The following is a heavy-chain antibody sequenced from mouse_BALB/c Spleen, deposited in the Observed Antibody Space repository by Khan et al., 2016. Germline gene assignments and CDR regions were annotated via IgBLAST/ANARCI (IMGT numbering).Heavy chain of an antibody. CDR2: INPDSSTI. CDR3: ARLHYYGRFAY. Sequence: EVKLLESGGGLVQPGGSLKLSCAASGFDFSRYWVSWVQQAPGKGLEWIGEINPDSSTINYTPSLKDKFIISRDNAKNTLYLQMSKVRSEDTALYYCARLHYYGRFAYWGQGTLVTVSA. V-gene: IGHV4-1*02. CDR1: GFDFSRYW. D-gene: IGHD1-2*01. J-gene: IGHJ3*01.